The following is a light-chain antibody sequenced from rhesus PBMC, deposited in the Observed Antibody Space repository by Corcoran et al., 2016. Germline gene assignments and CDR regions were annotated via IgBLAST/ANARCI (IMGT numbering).Light chain of an antibody. V-gene: IGKV3-42*03. CDR1: QSVSRS. CDR2: DAS. CDR3: HQYRNWWT. J-gene: IGKJ1*01. Sequence: EILLTQSPATLSLSPGERATLSCRASQSVSRSLAWYRQKPEQPPRLLIYDASNRATGIPERFSGSGSGTYFTLTISSLEPEDCAVYYCHQYRNWWTFGQGTKVEIK.